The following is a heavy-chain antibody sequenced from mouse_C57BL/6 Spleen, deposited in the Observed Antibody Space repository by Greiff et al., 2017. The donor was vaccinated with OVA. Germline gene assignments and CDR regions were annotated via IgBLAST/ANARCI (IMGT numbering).Heavy chain of an antibody. CDR1: GYTFTDYE. D-gene: IGHD4-1*01. CDR2: IDPESGGT. V-gene: IGHV1-15*01. J-gene: IGHJ2*01. CDR3: TRPGTGDY. Sequence: VQRLESGAELVRPGASVTLSCKASGYTFTDYEMHWVKQTPVHGLEWIGAIDPESGGTAYNQKFKGKATLTADKSSSTAYMELSSLTSEDSSVYYCTRPGTGDYWGKGTTLTVPS.